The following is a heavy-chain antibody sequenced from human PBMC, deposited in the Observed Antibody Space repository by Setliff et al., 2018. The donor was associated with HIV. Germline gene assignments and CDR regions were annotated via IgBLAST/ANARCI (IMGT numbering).Heavy chain of an antibody. CDR3: ARGSSGYYYHYFYYMDV. V-gene: IGHV1-2*02. CDR2: INPNSGGT. Sequence: ASVKVSCKASGYTFTGYYMHWVRQAPGQGLEWMGWINPNSGGTKYAQKFQGRVTMTTDTSTSTAYMELRSLRSDDTAVYYCARGSSGYYYHYFYYMDVWGKGTTVTVSS. CDR1: GYTFTGYY. J-gene: IGHJ6*03. D-gene: IGHD3-22*01.